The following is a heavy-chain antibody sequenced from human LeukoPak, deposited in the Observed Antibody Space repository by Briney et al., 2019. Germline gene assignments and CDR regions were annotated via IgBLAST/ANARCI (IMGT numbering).Heavy chain of an antibody. V-gene: IGHV3-11*01. CDR3: ARARAVAAPQDY. J-gene: IGHJ4*02. CDR2: ISSSGSTI. D-gene: IGHD6-19*01. Sequence: PGGSLRLSCAASGFTFSDYYKSWIRQAPGKGLEWVSYISSSGSTIYYADSVKGRFTISRDNAKNSLYLQMNSLRAEDTAVYYCARARAVAAPQDYWGQGTLVTVSS. CDR1: GFTFSDYY.